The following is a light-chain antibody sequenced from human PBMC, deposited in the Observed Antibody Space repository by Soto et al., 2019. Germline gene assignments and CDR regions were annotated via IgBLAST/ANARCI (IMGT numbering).Light chain of an antibody. V-gene: IGKV2-28*01. CDR2: LGS. Sequence: EIVMTPSPLSLPVTPGEPASISCRSSQSLLHSNGYNYLDWYLQKPGQSPQVLIYLGSNRASGVPDRFSGTGSGTYFTLQISRVEAEDVGIYYCMQALQTPYTFGRGTKLEIK. CDR1: QSLLHSNGYNY. CDR3: MQALQTPYT. J-gene: IGKJ2*01.